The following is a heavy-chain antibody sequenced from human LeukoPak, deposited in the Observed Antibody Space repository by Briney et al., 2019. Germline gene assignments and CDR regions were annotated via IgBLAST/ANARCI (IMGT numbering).Heavy chain of an antibody. CDR1: GYTFTGYY. CDR2: INPNSGGT. Sequence: ASVKVSCKASGYTFTGYYMHWVRQAPGQGLEWMGWINPNSGGTNYAQKFQGRVTMTRDTSISTAYMELSRLRSDDTAVYYCAMLREMATGHFQHWGQGTLVTVSS. CDR3: AMLREMATGHFQH. V-gene: IGHV1-2*02. J-gene: IGHJ1*01. D-gene: IGHD5-24*01.